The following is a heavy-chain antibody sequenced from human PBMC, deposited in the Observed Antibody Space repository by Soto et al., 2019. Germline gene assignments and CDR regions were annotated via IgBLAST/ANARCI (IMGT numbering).Heavy chain of an antibody. CDR1: GYTFTGYY. CDR3: ARDVSIAVAEASYYYYYGMDV. D-gene: IGHD6-19*01. V-gene: IGHV1-2*04. J-gene: IGHJ6*02. Sequence: QVQLVQSGAEVKKPGASVKVSCKASGYTFTGYYMHWVRQAPGQGLEWMGWINPNSGGTNYAQKFQGWVTMTRDTSLSTAYMELSRLRSDDTAVYYCARDVSIAVAEASYYYYYGMDVWGQATTVTVSS. CDR2: INPNSGGT.